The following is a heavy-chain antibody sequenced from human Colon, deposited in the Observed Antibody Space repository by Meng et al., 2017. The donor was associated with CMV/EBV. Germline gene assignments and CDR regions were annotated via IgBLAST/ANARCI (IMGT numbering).Heavy chain of an antibody. V-gene: IGHV4-34*01. CDR1: NGSLSGYV. J-gene: IGHJ4*02. D-gene: IGHD2-2*01. CDR3: ARATKPNCWEVFEY. Sequence: QVQLLQWGAGLLKTSETVSLTCDAYNGSLSGYVSTWIRQAPGKGLEWIGEICRDGSTTYNPSLQSRVTVSVDTSKNPFSLNLRSVLAADTAVYFCARATKPNCWEVFEYWGQGTLVTVSS. CDR2: ICRDGST.